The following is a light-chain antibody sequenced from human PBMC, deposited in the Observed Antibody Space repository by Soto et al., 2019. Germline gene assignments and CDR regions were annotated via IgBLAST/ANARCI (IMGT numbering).Light chain of an antibody. CDR1: VNDVRAYNY. J-gene: IGLJ1*01. CDR3: CSYAGGYTYL. V-gene: IGLV2-11*01. CDR2: DVA. Sequence: SALTLPGSWSGSPGQSVTISYTGTVNDVRAYNYVSWYQQHPGRPPKLMIYDVARWPSGVPDRFSGSKSGNTASLTISGLQAEDVADYFCCSYAGGYTYLFGTGTKVTVL.